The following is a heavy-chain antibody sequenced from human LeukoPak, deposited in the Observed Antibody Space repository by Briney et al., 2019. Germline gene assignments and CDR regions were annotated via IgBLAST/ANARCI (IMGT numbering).Heavy chain of an antibody. V-gene: IGHV4-34*01. J-gene: IGHJ4*02. CDR2: INHSGST. CDR1: GGSFSGYY. D-gene: IGHD3-22*01. CDR3: AREHDDGSGSSFDY. Sequence: SETLSLTCAVYGGSFSGYYWSWIRQPPGKGLEWIGEINHSGSTNYNPSLKSRVTISVDTSRNHFSLRLSSVTAADTAVYYCAREHDDGSGSSFDYWGQGTLVTVSS.